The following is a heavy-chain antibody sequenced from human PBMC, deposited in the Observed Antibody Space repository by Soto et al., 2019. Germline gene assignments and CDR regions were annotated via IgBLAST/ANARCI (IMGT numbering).Heavy chain of an antibody. CDR2: IYYSGST. J-gene: IGHJ4*02. CDR3: ARHYYDSSGYPYFDY. D-gene: IGHD3-22*01. CDR1: GGSISSSSYY. Sequence: QLQLQESGPGLVKPSETLSLTCTVSGGSISSSSYYWGWIRQPPGKGLEWIGSIYYSGSTYYNPSLRGRVTISVDTSKNQFSLKLSSVTAADTAVYYCARHYYDSSGYPYFDYWGQGTLVTVSS. V-gene: IGHV4-39*01.